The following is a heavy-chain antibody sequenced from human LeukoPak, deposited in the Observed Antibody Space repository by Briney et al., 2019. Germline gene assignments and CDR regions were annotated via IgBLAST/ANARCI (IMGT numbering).Heavy chain of an antibody. CDR3: ARPGLGYCSGGSCYFDY. CDR1: GYSFTSYW. D-gene: IGHD2-15*01. CDR2: IYPGDSDT. J-gene: IGHJ4*02. Sequence: GASLKISCKGSGYSFTSYWIGWVRQMPGKGLEWMGIIYPGDSDTRYSPSFQGQVTISADKSISTAYLQWSSLKASDTAMYYCARPGLGYCSGGSCYFDYWGQGTLVTVSS. V-gene: IGHV5-51*01.